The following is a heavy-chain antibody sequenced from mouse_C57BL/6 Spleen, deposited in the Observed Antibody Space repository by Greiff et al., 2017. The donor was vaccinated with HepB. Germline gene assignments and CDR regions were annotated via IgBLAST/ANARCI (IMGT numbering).Heavy chain of an antibody. V-gene: IGHV1-26*01. CDR3: ARLEDGYFFDY. Sequence: EVQLQQSGPELVKPGASVKISCKASGYTFTDYYMNWVKQSHGKSLEWIGDINPNNGGTSYNLKFKGKATLTVDKSSSTAYMELRSLTSEDSAVYYCARLEDGYFFDYWGQGTTLTVSS. D-gene: IGHD2-3*01. CDR2: INPNNGGT. J-gene: IGHJ2*01. CDR1: GYTFTDYY.